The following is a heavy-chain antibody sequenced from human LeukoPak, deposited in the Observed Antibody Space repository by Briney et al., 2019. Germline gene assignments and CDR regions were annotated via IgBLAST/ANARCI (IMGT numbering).Heavy chain of an antibody. CDR3: ASSILGAYYFDY. J-gene: IGHJ4*02. V-gene: IGHV1-69*05. CDR2: MIPIFGTA. Sequence: ASVRVSCKASGGTFSSYAVSWVRQAPGQGLEWMGGMIPIFGTANYAQKFQGRVTITTDKSTSTAYMELSSLRSEDTAVYYCASSILGAYYFDYWGQGILVTVSS. CDR1: GGTFSSYA.